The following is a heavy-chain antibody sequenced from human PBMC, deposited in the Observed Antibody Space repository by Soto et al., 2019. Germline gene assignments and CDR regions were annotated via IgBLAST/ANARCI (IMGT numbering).Heavy chain of an antibody. CDR2: ISAYNGNT. CDR3: AIGRAIVVVIDAFDI. J-gene: IGHJ3*02. V-gene: IGHV1-18*04. D-gene: IGHD3-22*01. Sequence: ASVKVSFKASGYTFTDYYMHWVRQAPGQGLEWMGWISAYNGNTNYAQKLQGRVTMTTDTSTSTAYMELRSLRSDDTAVYYCAIGRAIVVVIDAFDIWGQGTMVTVSS. CDR1: GYTFTDYY.